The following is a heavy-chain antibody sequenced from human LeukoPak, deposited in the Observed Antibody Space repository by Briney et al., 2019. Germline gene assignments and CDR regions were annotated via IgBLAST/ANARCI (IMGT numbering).Heavy chain of an antibody. CDR3: ASVLLSSGYSN. D-gene: IGHD3-22*01. Sequence: SETLSLTCSVSGASVTSYYCNWIRQPPGKGLEWIRNVYNSGSTSYNPSLRSRATISVDTSKNQFSLKLSSVTAADTAVYYCASVLLSSGYSNWGQGNLVTVSS. J-gene: IGHJ4*02. CDR2: VYNSGST. V-gene: IGHV4-59*02. CDR1: GASVTSYY.